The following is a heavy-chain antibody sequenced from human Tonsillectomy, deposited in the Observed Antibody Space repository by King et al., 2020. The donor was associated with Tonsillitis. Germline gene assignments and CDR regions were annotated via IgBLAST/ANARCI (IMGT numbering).Heavy chain of an antibody. D-gene: IGHD3-22*01. CDR3: AYYDSSGTGDY. V-gene: IGHV3-9*01. J-gene: IGHJ4*02. CDR1: GFPFDDYA. Sequence: VQLVESGGGLVQPGRSLRLSCAASGFPFDDYAMHWVRQAPGKGLEWVSGISWNSGSIGYADSVKGRFTISRDNAKNSLYLQMNSLRAEDTALYSCAYYDSSGTGDYWGQGTLVTVSS. CDR2: ISWNSGSI.